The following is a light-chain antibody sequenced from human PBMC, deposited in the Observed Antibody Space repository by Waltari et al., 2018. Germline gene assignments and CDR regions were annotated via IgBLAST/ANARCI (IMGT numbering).Light chain of an antibody. Sequence: EIVLTQSPGTLSLSPGEGATLSCRASQSVSNHNLAWYQHTPGQAPRLLIYGASSRPTGIPDRFSASGSGTDFTLISSRLEPGDFAMYYCQQYGTSPGTFGQGTKVEIK. V-gene: IGKV3-20*01. CDR1: QSVSNHN. CDR3: QQYGTSPGT. CDR2: GAS. J-gene: IGKJ1*01.